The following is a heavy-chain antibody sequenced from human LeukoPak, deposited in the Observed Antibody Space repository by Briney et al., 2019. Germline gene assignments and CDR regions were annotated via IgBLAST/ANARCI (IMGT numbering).Heavy chain of an antibody. CDR3: ARDYNPYSSGWYDWFDP. CDR1: GYTFTGYY. Sequence: ASVKVSCKAFGYTFTGYYMHWVRQAPGQGLEWMGWINPNSGGTNYAQKFQGRATMTRDTSISTAYMELSRLRSDDTAVYYCARDYNPYSSGWYDWFDPWGQGSLVTVSS. CDR2: INPNSGGT. V-gene: IGHV1-2*02. J-gene: IGHJ5*02. D-gene: IGHD6-19*01.